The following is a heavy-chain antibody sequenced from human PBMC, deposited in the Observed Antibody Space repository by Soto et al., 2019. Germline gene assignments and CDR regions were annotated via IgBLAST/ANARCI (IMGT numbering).Heavy chain of an antibody. Sequence: GPSVKVFCKESGDSVSNDYLQWVRQAPGQGFEWLGLISPFGGATAYAQRFRGRVTVTMDKSSTTFYLELSSLRSDDTAVYYCAKGRGGKTVANFGMDVWGQGVTVTV. J-gene: IGHJ6*02. CDR2: ISPFGGAT. CDR1: GDSVSNDY. D-gene: IGHD3-16*01. V-gene: IGHV1-46*01. CDR3: AKGRGGKTVANFGMDV.